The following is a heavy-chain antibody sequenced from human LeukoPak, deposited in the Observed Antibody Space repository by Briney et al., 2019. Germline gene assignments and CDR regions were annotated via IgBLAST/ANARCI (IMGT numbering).Heavy chain of an antibody. V-gene: IGHV3-23*01. D-gene: IGHD6-13*01. J-gene: IGHJ5*02. CDR1: GFTFSSYA. Sequence: GGSLRLSCAASGFTFSSYAMSWVRQAPGKGLEWVSAFSGSGGSTYYADSVKGRFTISRDNSKNTLYLQMNSLRAEDTAVYYCAKSPTTGYSSSANWFDPWGQGTLVTVSS. CDR3: AKSPTTGYSSSANWFDP. CDR2: FSGSGGST.